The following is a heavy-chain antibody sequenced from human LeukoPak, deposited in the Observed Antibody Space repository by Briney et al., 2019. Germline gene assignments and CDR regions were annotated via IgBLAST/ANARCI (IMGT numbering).Heavy chain of an antibody. V-gene: IGHV4-4*07. Sequence: PSETLSLTCIVSGGSISSYYWSWIRQPAGKGLEWIGRIINSGSTNYNPSLKSRVTMSVDTSKNQFSLKLSSMTAADTAVYYCARDGHYYDSSGYYPWGAAGSGPRLGDAFDIWGQGTMVTVSS. CDR3: ARDGHYYDSSGYYPWGAAGSGPRLGDAFDI. J-gene: IGHJ3*02. D-gene: IGHD3-22*01. CDR2: IINSGST. CDR1: GGSISSYY.